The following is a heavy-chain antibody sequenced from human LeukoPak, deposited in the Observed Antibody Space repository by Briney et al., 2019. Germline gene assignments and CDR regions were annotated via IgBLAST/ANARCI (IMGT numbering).Heavy chain of an antibody. V-gene: IGHV3-7*01. D-gene: IGHD3-10*01. Sequence: GGSLRLSCTVSGFSVSTSGMSWVRQAPGKGLELVANIKQDGSDKYYVDSVKGRFTISRDNAKNSLYLQVNSLRAEDTAVYYCARAYSGYFDNWGQGTLVTVSS. CDR1: GFSVSTSG. CDR3: ARAYSGYFDN. J-gene: IGHJ4*02. CDR2: IKQDGSDK.